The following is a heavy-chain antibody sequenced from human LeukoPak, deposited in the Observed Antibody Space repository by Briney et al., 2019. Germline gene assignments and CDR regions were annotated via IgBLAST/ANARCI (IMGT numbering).Heavy chain of an antibody. V-gene: IGHV4-59*08. Sequence: SETLSLTCTVSGGSISSYYWSWIRQPPGKGLEWIGYIYYSGSTNYNPSLKGRVTISVDTSKNQFSLKLSSVTAADTAVYYCAGSFRKDYYYYMDVWAKGPRSPSP. CDR3: AGSFRKDYYYYMDV. CDR1: GGSISSYY. D-gene: IGHD3-10*01. CDR2: IYYSGST. J-gene: IGHJ6*03.